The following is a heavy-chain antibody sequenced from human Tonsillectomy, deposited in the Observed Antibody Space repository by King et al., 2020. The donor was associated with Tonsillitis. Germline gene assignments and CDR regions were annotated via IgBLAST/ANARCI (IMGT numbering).Heavy chain of an antibody. CDR3: AKDMGLAAAGHFDY. CDR2: ISWNSGSI. CDR1: GFTFDDYA. Sequence: VQLVESGGGLVQPGRSLRLSCAASGFTFDDYAMHWVRQAPGKGLEWVSGISWNSGSIGYADSVKGRFTISRDNAKNSLYLQMNSLRAEDTALYYCAKDMGLAAAGHFDYWGQGTLVTVSS. D-gene: IGHD6-13*01. V-gene: IGHV3-9*01. J-gene: IGHJ4*02.